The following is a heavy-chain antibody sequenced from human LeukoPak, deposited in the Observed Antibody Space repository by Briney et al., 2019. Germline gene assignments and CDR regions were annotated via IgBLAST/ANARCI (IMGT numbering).Heavy chain of an antibody. Sequence: PGGPLRLSCSPSGLTFSSYAMLWLPQAPGRGVEYVSCISGNGGSTYYADSVKGRFTISRDNSKNTLYLQMSSVSAEDTAVYYCVKGGRVPGAAFEYWGQGNPVIVSS. CDR2: ISGNGGST. D-gene: IGHD2-2*01. J-gene: IGHJ4*02. CDR3: VKGGRVPGAAFEY. CDR1: GLTFSSYA. V-gene: IGHV3-64D*09.